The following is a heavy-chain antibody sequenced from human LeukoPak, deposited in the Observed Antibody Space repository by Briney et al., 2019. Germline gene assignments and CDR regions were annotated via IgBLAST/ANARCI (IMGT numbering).Heavy chain of an antibody. CDR1: GVSFRSYY. CDR2: IFSRGGT. D-gene: IGHD2-15*01. J-gene: IGHJ4*02. V-gene: IGHV4-59*01. Sequence: SETLSLTCTVSGVSFRSYYWNWIRQPPGKGLEWIGYIFSRGGTSYNPSLKSRATILIDTSKNQFSLSLTSVTAADTAVYYCATLGYCTGGNCYQDDFWGQGTLVTVSS. CDR3: ATLGYCTGGNCYQDDF.